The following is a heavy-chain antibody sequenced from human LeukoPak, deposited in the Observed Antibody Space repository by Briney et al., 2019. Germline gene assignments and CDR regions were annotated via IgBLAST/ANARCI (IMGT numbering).Heavy chain of an antibody. D-gene: IGHD3-16*01. Sequence: SVKVSCKASGGTFSSYAISWVRQAPGQGLEWMGGIILIFGTANYAQKFQGRVTITTDESTSTAYMELSSLRSEDTAVYYCARDKGEYVDGDSSYYFDYWGQGTLVTVSS. CDR3: ARDKGEYVDGDSSYYFDY. J-gene: IGHJ4*02. CDR2: IILIFGTA. CDR1: GGTFSSYA. V-gene: IGHV1-69*05.